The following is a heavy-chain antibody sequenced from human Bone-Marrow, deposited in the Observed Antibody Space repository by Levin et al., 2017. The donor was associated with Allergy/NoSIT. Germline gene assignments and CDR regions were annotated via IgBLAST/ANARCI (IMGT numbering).Heavy chain of an antibody. Sequence: SGGSLRLSCAASGFIFSDSGIHWVRQASGKGLEWVGRIRSKTNSYATAYAASVKGRFTISRDESRNTAYLQMNSLKTEDTAVYYCSRLVDTVVVAAFDSWGQGAMVTVSS. CDR1: GFIFSDSG. V-gene: IGHV3-73*01. J-gene: IGHJ3*02. CDR2: IRSKTNSYAT. CDR3: SRLVDTVVVAAFDS. D-gene: IGHD2-2*03.